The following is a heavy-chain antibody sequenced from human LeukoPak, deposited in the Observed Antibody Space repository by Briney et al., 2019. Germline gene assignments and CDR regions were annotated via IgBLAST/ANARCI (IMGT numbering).Heavy chain of an antibody. CDR1: GFTFSSYS. CDR2: ISSSSSYI. D-gene: IGHD3-3*01. Sequence: KTGGSLRLSCAASGFTFSSYSMNWVRQAPGKGLEWVSSISSSSSYIYYADSVKGRFTISRDNAKNSLYLQMNSLRAEDTAVYYCASSSGYYDFWSGYCPSYYYMDVWGKGTTVTVSS. CDR3: ASSSGYYDFWSGYCPSYYYMDV. J-gene: IGHJ6*03. V-gene: IGHV3-21*01.